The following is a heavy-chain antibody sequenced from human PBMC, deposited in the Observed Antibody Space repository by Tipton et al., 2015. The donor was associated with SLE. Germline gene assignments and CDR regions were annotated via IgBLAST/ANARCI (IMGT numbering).Heavy chain of an antibody. D-gene: IGHD6-19*01. J-gene: IGHJ4*02. CDR3: AGYTSGWSNGPDY. Sequence: LSLTCTVSGGSISSSSYYWGWIRQPPGKGLEWIGRIYYSGSTYYNPSLKSRVTIHVDTSKNQFSLKLSSVTAADTAVYYCAGYTSGWSNGPDYWGQGTLVTVSS. CDR2: IYYSGST. V-gene: IGHV4-39*01. CDR1: GGSISSSSYY.